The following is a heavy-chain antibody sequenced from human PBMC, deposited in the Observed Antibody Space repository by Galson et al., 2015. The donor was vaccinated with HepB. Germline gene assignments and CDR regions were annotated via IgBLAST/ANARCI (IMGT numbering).Heavy chain of an antibody. D-gene: IGHD5-18*01. CDR1: GGSISSYY. CDR2: IYYSGST. J-gene: IGHJ5*02. Sequence: SETLSLTCTVSGGSISSYYWSWIRQPPGKGLEWIGYIYYSGSTNYNPSLKSRVTVSVDTSKNQFSLKLSSVTAADTAVYYCARAGGGERGYSNNWFDPWGQGTLVTVPS. V-gene: IGHV4-59*01. CDR3: ARAGGGERGYSNNWFDP.